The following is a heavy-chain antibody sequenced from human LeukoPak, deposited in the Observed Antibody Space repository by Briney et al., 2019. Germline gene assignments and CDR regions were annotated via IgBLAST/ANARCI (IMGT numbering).Heavy chain of an antibody. Sequence: GGSLRLSCAASQFTFSSYDMHWVRQAPGKGLEWVSVIGSGSVDKHYADTVRGRFDISRDNSKNRLFLQMNSLRVEDSGVYYCAKRVPLTALDSWGQGTLVTVSS. CDR3: AKRVPLTALDS. J-gene: IGHJ5*01. CDR2: IGSGSVDK. CDR1: QFTFSSYD. V-gene: IGHV3-23*01. D-gene: IGHD3-3*01.